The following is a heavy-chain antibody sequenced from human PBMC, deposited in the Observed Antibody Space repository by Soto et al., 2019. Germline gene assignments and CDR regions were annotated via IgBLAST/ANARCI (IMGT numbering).Heavy chain of an antibody. CDR2: IYWDDDK. V-gene: IGHV2-5*02. CDR3: ARLTRGVYDSCRLWEKFDY. D-gene: IGHD5-12*01. CDR1: GFSLSSIGMG. J-gene: IGHJ4*02. Sequence: QITVKESGLTLVKPTETLTLTCTFSGFSLSSIGMGVGWIRQPPGKALEWLALIYWDDDKRYSPSLSSRLTITKDPSKNEVDLTMTNMDPVDTATYYCARLTRGVYDSCRLWEKFDYWGQGTLVTVSS.